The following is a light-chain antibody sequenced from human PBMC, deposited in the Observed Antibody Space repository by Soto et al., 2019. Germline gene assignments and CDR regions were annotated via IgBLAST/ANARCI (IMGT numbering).Light chain of an antibody. Sequence: QSALTQPPSASGTPGQRVTISCSGSSSNIGSNYVYWYQQLPGTAPKLLIYRNNQRPSGVPDRFSGSKSGTSASLAISGLRSEDEADYYCAAWDDSLGAVFGGGTQLTVL. J-gene: IGLJ7*01. V-gene: IGLV1-47*01. CDR3: AAWDDSLGAV. CDR2: RNN. CDR1: SSNIGSNY.